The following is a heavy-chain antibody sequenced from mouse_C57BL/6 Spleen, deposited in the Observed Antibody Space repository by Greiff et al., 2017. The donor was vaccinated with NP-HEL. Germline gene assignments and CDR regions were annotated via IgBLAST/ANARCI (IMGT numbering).Heavy chain of an antibody. CDR3: ARFTTVVADWYFDV. V-gene: IGHV1-53*01. CDR2: INPSNGGT. CDR1: GYTFTSYW. Sequence: QVQLQQPGTELVKPGASVKLSCKASGYTFTSYWMHWVKQRPGQGLEWIGNINPSNGGTNYNEKFKSKATLTVDKSSSTAYMQLSSLTSEGSAVYFCARFTTVVADWYFDVWGTGTTVTVSS. J-gene: IGHJ1*03. D-gene: IGHD1-1*01.